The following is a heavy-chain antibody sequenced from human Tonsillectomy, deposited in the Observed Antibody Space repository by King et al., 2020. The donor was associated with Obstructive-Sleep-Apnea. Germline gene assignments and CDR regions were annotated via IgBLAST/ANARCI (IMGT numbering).Heavy chain of an antibody. CDR1: GFTFRSYT. CDR3: SRNQLPHSSGYFYAFDI. CDR2: ISSSSGTI. Sequence: QLVQSGGGLVQPGGSLRLYCAASGFTFRSYTMNWVRQAPGKGVEWVSYISSSSGTIYYADSVKGRFTISRDNAKNSLYLQMNSLRAEDTAVYYCSRNQLPHSSGYFYAFDIWGQGTMVTGSS. D-gene: IGHD3-22*01. J-gene: IGHJ3*02. V-gene: IGHV3-48*04.